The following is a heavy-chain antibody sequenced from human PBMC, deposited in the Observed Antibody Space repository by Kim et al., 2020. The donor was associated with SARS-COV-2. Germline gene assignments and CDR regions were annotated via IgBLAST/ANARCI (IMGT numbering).Heavy chain of an antibody. CDR2: ISGSGGST. CDR3: AKDREKYGDTYYFDY. J-gene: IGHJ4*02. Sequence: GGSLRLSCAASGFTFSSYAMSWVRQAPGKGLEWVSAISGSGGSTYYADSVKGRFTISRDNSKNTLYLQMNSLRAEDTAVYYCAKDREKYGDTYYFDYWGQGTLVTVSS. V-gene: IGHV3-23*01. D-gene: IGHD4-17*01. CDR1: GFTFSSYA.